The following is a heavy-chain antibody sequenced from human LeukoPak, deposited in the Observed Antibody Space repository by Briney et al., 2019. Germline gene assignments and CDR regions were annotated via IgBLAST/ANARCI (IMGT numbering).Heavy chain of an antibody. CDR1: GYTFTSYD. CDR3: ARDLSVGAGSYQDY. V-gene: IGHV1-18*01. Sequence: GASAKVSCKASGYTFTSYDINWVRQATGQGLEWMGWISAYNGNTNYAQKLQGRVTMTTDTSTSTAYVELRSLRSDDTAVFYCARDLSVGAGSYQDYWGQGTLVTVSS. J-gene: IGHJ4*02. CDR2: ISAYNGNT. D-gene: IGHD3-10*01.